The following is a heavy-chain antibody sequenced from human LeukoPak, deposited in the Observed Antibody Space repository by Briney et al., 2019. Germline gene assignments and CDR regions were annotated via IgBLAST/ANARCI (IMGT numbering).Heavy chain of an antibody. V-gene: IGHV3-7*01. D-gene: IGHD6-13*01. CDR2: IKQDGSEK. CDR3: ASGYSSSWPPH. J-gene: IGHJ4*02. CDR1: GFTFSSYW. Sequence: GGSLRLSCAASGFTFSSYWMSWVRQAPGKGLEWVANIKQDGSEKYYVDSVKGQFTISRDNAKNSLYLQMNSLRAEDTAVYYCASGYSSSWPPHWGQGTLVTVSS.